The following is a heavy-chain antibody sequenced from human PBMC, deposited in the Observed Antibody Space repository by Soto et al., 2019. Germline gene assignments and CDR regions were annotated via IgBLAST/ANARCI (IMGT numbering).Heavy chain of an antibody. Sequence: GGSLRLSCAASGFTFSNAWMNWVRQAPGKGLEWVGRIRGSGSGGSTYYADSVKGRFTISRDNSKNTLYLQMNSLRAEDTAVYYCARDWGPDMSYSVRGSGYYYGMDVWGQGTTVTVSS. CDR1: GFTFSNAW. D-gene: IGHD3-10*01. CDR2: RIRGSGSGGST. V-gene: IGHV3-53*05. CDR3: ARDWGPDMSYSVRGSGYYYGMDV. J-gene: IGHJ6*02.